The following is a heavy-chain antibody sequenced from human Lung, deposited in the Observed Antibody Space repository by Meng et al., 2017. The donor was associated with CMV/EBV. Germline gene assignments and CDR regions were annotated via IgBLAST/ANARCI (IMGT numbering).Heavy chain of an antibody. CDR2: IRYEGSNK. V-gene: IGHV3-30*02. CDR1: G. D-gene: IGHD2-2*02. J-gene: IGHJ4*02. CDR3: AKASGGYCSSTSCYTKYYFDY. Sequence: GRHWVRQAPGKGREGGAFIRYEGSNKYYADSVKGRFNISRDNSKNTLYLQMNSLRAEDTAVYYCAKASGGYCSSTSCYTKYYFDYWGQGTLVTVSS.